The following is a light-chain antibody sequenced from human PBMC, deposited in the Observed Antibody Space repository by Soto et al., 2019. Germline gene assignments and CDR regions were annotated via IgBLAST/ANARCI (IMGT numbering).Light chain of an antibody. Sequence: IRMTQSPSTLSASIGDRVTITCRASQSINNRLAWYQQMPGKATNLLIYDASTLESGVPTRFRGSGSETEFTLTNSGLQPDYFATYYCQQFNDGWTFGQGTKVEIK. V-gene: IGKV1-5*01. CDR3: QQFNDGWT. J-gene: IGKJ1*01. CDR2: DAS. CDR1: QSINNR.